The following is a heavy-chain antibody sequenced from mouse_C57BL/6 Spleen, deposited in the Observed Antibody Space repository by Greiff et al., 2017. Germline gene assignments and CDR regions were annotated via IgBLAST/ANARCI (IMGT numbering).Heavy chain of an antibody. CDR3: ARSGGGRYFDY. CDR2: INPGSGGT. J-gene: IGHJ2*01. V-gene: IGHV1-54*01. CDR1: GYAFTNYL. D-gene: IGHD3-1*01. Sequence: VQVVESGAELVRPGPSVKVSCKASGYAFTNYLIEWVKQRPGQGLEWIGVINPGSGGTNYNEKFKGKATLTADKSSSTAYMQLSSLTSEDSAVYFCARSGGGRYFDYWGQGTTLTVSS.